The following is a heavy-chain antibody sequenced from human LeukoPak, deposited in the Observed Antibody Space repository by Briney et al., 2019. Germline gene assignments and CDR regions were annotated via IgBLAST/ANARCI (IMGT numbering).Heavy chain of an antibody. J-gene: IGHJ5*02. Sequence: ASVRVSCKASGYTFTSYGISWVRQAPGQGLEWMGWISACISDTNYAQKFQGRVTMTTDTSTSTAYMELRSLRSDDTAVFYCARVILFQDYYDSSGYYYWFDPWGQGTLVTVSS. V-gene: IGHV1-18*01. D-gene: IGHD3-22*01. CDR2: ISACISDT. CDR3: ARVILFQDYYDSSGYYYWFDP. CDR1: GYTFTSYG.